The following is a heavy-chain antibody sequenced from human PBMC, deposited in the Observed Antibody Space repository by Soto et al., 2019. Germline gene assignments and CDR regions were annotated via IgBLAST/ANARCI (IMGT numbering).Heavy chain of an antibody. D-gene: IGHD4-17*01. V-gene: IGHV3-11*06. CDR2: ISTSSTYT. J-gene: IGHJ3*02. CDR1: GFTFSDSY. Sequence: QVQLVESGGGLVKPGGSLRLSCVASGFTFSDSYMIWIRQAPGKGLEWVSYISTSSTYTNYADSVKGRFTISRDNANNSLYLQMNSLRADDTAVYYCARDPDRGGDFDIWGQGTMVTVSS. CDR3: ARDPDRGGDFDI.